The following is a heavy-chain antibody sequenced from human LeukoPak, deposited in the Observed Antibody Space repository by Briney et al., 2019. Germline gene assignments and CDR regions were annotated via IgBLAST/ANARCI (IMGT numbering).Heavy chain of an antibody. CDR2: IIPIFGTA. CDR1: GGTFSSYA. J-gene: IGHJ4*02. D-gene: IGHD2-21*02. V-gene: IGHV1-69*05. Sequence: PVKVSCKASGGTFSSYAISWVRQAPGQGLEWMGGIIPIFGTANYAQKFQGRVTMTRDTSTSTVYMELSSLRSEDTAVYYCARAEQPIVVVTAILADFDYWGQGTLVTVSS. CDR3: ARAEQPIVVVTAILADFDY.